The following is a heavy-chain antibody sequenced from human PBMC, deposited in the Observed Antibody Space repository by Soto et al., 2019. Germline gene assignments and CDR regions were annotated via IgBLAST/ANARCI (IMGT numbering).Heavy chain of an antibody. CDR3: ARAAKSYFDS. J-gene: IGHJ4*02. CDR1: GGTFNTFA. V-gene: IGHV1-69*06. Sequence: QVQLVQSGAEVKKPGSSVNVSCKASGGTFNTFAISWVRQAPGQGVEYLGGIVPILGPAFYAQRFQGRVTITADKSTNTAYFELTSLRSEDTGVYYWARAAKSYFDSWGQGAQVTVSS. CDR2: IVPILGPA.